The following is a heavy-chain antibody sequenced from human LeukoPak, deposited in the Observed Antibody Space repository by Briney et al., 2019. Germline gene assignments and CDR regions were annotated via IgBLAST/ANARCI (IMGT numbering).Heavy chain of an antibody. CDR2: ISSSSSYI. Sequence: PGGSLRLSCAASGFTFSSYSMNWVRQAPGKGLEWVSSISSSSSYIYYADSVKARFTISRDNAKNSLYLQMNSLRAEDTAVYYCASPYGSGLDYWGQGTLVTVSS. CDR1: GFTFSSYS. V-gene: IGHV3-21*01. D-gene: IGHD3-10*01. J-gene: IGHJ4*02. CDR3: ASPYGSGLDY.